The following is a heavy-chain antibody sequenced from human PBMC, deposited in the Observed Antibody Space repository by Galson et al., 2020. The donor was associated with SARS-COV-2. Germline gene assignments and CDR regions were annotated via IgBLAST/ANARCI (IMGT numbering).Heavy chain of an antibody. CDR1: GFSFGDYS. CDR2: VRGKAYGGTT. D-gene: IGHD3-16*01. Sequence: GGSLRLSCAGSGFSFGDYSMSWVRQVPGKGPEWLGVVRGKAYGGTTEYAASVKGRLSISRDDSKGIAYLQMDSLKTEDTAVYYCTRSLRGGSGNYWGQGTLVTVSS. V-gene: IGHV3-49*04. CDR3: TRSLRGGSGNY. J-gene: IGHJ4*02.